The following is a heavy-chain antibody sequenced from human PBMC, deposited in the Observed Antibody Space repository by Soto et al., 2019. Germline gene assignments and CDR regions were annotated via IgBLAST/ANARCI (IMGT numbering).Heavy chain of an antibody. CDR2: INAGSGNT. J-gene: IGHJ6*02. D-gene: IGHD3-3*01. CDR1: GYTSTNYG. Sequence: GASVKVSCKASGYTSTNYGMHWVRQAPGQRLEWMGWINAGSGNTKYSQKFQGRITITRDTSASTVYMELSSLRSEDTAVYYCVRTNYYDFWSGFPTYYGMDVWGQGTTVTVSS. CDR3: VRTNYYDFWSGFPTYYGMDV. V-gene: IGHV1-3*01.